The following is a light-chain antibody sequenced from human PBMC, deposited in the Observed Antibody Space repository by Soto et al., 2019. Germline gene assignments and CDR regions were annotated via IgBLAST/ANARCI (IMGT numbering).Light chain of an antibody. J-gene: IGLJ1*01. Sequence: QSVLTQSPSASASLGASVKLTCTLSSGHNSYAIAWHQQQPEKGPRYLMKLNSDGSHSKGDGIPDRFSGSSSGAERYLIISSLQSEDEADYYCQTWGTGIHVFGTGTKLTVL. CDR1: SGHNSYA. V-gene: IGLV4-69*01. CDR3: QTWGTGIHV. CDR2: LNSDGSH.